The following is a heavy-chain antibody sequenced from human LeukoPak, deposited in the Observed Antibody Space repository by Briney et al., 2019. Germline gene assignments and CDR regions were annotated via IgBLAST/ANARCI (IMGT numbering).Heavy chain of an antibody. CDR2: IYYSGST. D-gene: IGHD1-26*01. V-gene: IGHV4-39*01. Sequence: SETLSLTCTVSGGSISSRSYYWGWIRQPPGKGLEWIGSIYYSGSTYYNPSLKSRVTISVDTSKNQFSLKLSSVTAADTAVYYCARTELPKHKDAFDIWGQGTMVTVSS. CDR1: GGSISSRSYY. J-gene: IGHJ3*02. CDR3: ARTELPKHKDAFDI.